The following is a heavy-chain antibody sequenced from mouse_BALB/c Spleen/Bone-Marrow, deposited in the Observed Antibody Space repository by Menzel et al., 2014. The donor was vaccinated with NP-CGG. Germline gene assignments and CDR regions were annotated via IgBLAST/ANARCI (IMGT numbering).Heavy chain of an antibody. CDR1: GFNIKDYY. CDR2: IDPENGDT. J-gene: IGHJ4*01. CDR3: NAKYGNYAPMDH. V-gene: IGHV14-4*02. Sequence: VHVKQSGAELVRSGASVRLSCTASGFNIKDYYIHWVKQRPKQGLEWIGWIDPENGDTEYAPKFQDKATVTADTSSNTASLQLSSVASEDSAVYYCNAKYGNYAPMDHWGPGTTDPVSS. D-gene: IGHD2-1*01.